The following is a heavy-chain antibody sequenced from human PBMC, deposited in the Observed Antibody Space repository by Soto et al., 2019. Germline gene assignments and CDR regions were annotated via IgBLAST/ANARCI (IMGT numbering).Heavy chain of an antibody. J-gene: IGHJ6*02. CDR2: INSGSDTI. CDR3: ARPHLDRPTYYGLDV. D-gene: IGHD3-16*01. CDR1: GSTLSAYS. V-gene: IGHV3-48*02. Sequence: PGGSLRLSCAASGSTLSAYSMNWVRQAPGKGLEWISFINSGSDTIYYGDSVKGRFTISRDNAKNALYLQMNSLRDDDTAVYYCARPHLDRPTYYGLDVWGQGTTVTVSS.